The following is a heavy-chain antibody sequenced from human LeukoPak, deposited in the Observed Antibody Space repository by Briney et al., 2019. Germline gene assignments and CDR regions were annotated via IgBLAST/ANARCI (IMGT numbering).Heavy chain of an antibody. CDR1: GFTFSSYA. D-gene: IGHD5-18*01. CDR2: ISNDGSNK. J-gene: IGHJ4*02. V-gene: IGHV3-30-3*01. CDR3: ANMRRGYSYVDY. Sequence: GGSLRLSCAASGFTFSSYAMHWVRQAPGKGLEWVAVISNDGSNKYYADSVKGRFTISRDNSKNTLYLQMNSLRAEDTAVYYCANMRRGYSYVDYWGQGTLVTVSS.